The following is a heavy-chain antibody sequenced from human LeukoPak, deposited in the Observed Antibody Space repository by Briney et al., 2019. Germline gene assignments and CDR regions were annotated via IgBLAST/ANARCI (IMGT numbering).Heavy chain of an antibody. Sequence: GGSLRLSCAATGFTFSTYGMHWVRQTPGKGLEWVAFIRYDGTIKYYADSVKGRFTISRDNSKNTLYLQINSLTTEDTAVYYCARDRHKYNYDSGGYPPYWGQGTLVTVSS. D-gene: IGHD3-22*01. V-gene: IGHV3-30*02. CDR3: ARDRHKYNYDSGGYPPY. J-gene: IGHJ4*02. CDR1: GFTFSTYG. CDR2: IRYDGTIK.